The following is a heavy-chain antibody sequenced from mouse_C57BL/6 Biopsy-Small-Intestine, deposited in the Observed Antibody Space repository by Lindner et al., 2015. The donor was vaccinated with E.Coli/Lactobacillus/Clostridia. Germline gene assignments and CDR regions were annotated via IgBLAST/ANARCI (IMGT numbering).Heavy chain of an antibody. V-gene: IGHV1-7*01. D-gene: IGHD1-1*02. CDR2: IDPSSDYT. J-gene: IGHJ3*01. CDR3: AREGCYFPAWFAY. Sequence: VQLQESGAELAKPGASVRLSCKASGYTFTGYWMHWVKQRPGQGLEWIGYIDPSSDYTKYNQKFKDKATLTADKSSSTAYMQLSSLTYEDSAVYYCAREGCYFPAWFAYWGQGTLVTVSA. CDR1: GYTFTGYW.